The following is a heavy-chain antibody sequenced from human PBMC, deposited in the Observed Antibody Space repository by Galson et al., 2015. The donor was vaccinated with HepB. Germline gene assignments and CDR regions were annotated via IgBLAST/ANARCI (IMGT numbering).Heavy chain of an antibody. CDR1: GFNFKTYT. D-gene: IGHD6-6*01. CDR3: ARDPGRLAARPFDF. Sequence: SLRLSCAASGFNFKTYTINWVRQTPGKGLEWVSSITPDGDDKYYADSVKARFTISRDNSKNSVFLHMNSLRGDDTALYFCARDPGRLAARPFDFWGQGTQVTVSS. J-gene: IGHJ4*02. V-gene: IGHV3-21*06. CDR2: ITPDGDDK.